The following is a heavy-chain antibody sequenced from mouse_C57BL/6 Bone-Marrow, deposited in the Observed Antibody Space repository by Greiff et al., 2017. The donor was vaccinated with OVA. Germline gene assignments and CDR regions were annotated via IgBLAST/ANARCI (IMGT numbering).Heavy chain of an antibody. D-gene: IGHD1-1*01. CDR2: INPDSSTI. V-gene: IGHV4-1*01. Sequence: DVKLVESGGGLVQPGGSLKLSCAASGIDFSRYWMSWVRRAPGKGLEWIGEINPDSSTINYAPSLKDKFIISRDNAKNTLYLQMSKVRSEDTALYYCARPFYYYGSSYGDWYFDVWGTGTTVTVSS. CDR3: ARPFYYYGSSYGDWYFDV. J-gene: IGHJ1*03. CDR1: GIDFSRYW.